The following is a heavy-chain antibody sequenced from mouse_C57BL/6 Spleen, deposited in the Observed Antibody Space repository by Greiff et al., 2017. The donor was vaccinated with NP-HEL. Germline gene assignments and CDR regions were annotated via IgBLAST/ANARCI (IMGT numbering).Heavy chain of an antibody. CDR1: GFTFSDYY. J-gene: IGHJ2*01. CDR3: ARQGTTVVGNYFDY. D-gene: IGHD1-1*01. Sequence: DVKLVESGGGLVQPGGSLKLSCAASGFTFSDYYMYWVRQTPEKRLEWVAYISNGGGSTYYPDTVKGRFTIARDNAKNTLYLQMSRLKSEDTAMYYCARQGTTVVGNYFDYWGQGTTLTVSS. CDR2: ISNGGGST. V-gene: IGHV5-12*01.